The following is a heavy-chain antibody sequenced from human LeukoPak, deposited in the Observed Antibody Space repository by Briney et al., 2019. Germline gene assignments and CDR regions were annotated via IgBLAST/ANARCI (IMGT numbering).Heavy chain of an antibody. D-gene: IGHD1-26*01. J-gene: IGHJ4*02. CDR3: ASNLVGASDYYFDY. CDR1: GGSFSGYY. V-gene: IGHV4-34*01. CDR2: INHSGST. Sequence: SETLSLTCAVFGGSFSGYYWSWIRQPPGKGLEWIGEINHSGSTNYNPSLKSRVTISVDTSKNQFSLKLSSVTAADTAVYYCASNLVGASDYYFDYWGQGTLVTVSS.